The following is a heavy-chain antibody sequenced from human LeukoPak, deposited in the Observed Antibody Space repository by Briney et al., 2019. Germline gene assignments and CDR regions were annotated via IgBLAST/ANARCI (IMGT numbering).Heavy chain of an antibody. Sequence: GASVKVSCKASGYTITGYYMHWVRQAPGQGLEWVGWINPNSGGTNYAQKFQGWVTMTRDTSISTAYMELSRLRSDDTAVYYCARVNSGYDLGYFDYWGQGTLVTVSS. CDR1: GYTITGYY. D-gene: IGHD5-12*01. CDR2: INPNSGGT. CDR3: ARVNSGYDLGYFDY. J-gene: IGHJ4*02. V-gene: IGHV1-2*04.